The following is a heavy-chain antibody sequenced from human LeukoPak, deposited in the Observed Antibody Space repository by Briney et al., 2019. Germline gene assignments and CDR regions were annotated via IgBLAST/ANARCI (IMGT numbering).Heavy chain of an antibody. CDR2: IIPILGIA. D-gene: IGHD6-13*01. Sequence: SVKVSCKASGGTFSSYAISWVRQAPGQGLEWMGRIIPILGIANYAQKFQGRVTITADKSTSTAYMELSSLRSEDTAVYYCARVREQQLVPWRAFDIWGQGTMVTVSS. J-gene: IGHJ3*02. V-gene: IGHV1-69*04. CDR1: GGTFSSYA. CDR3: ARVREQQLVPWRAFDI.